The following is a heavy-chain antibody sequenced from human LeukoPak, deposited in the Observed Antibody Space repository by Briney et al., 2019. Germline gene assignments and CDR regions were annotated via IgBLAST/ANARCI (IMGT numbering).Heavy chain of an antibody. CDR3: ASNPRGIAVAGPDY. CDR1: GYSISSGYY. J-gene: IGHJ4*02. Sequence: SETLSLTCTVSGYSISSGYYWGWIRQPPGKGLEWIGSIYHSGSTYYNPSLKSRVTISVDTSKNQFSLKLSSVTAADTAVYYCASNPRGIAVAGPDYWGQGTLVTVSS. D-gene: IGHD6-19*01. V-gene: IGHV4-38-2*02. CDR2: IYHSGST.